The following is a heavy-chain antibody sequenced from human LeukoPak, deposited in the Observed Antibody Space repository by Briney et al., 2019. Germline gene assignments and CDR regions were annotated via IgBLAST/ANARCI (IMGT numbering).Heavy chain of an antibody. J-gene: IGHJ6*03. Sequence: ASVKVSCKVSGYTLTELSMHWVRQAPGKGLEWMGWMNPNSGNTGYAQKFQGRVTITRNTSISTAYMELSSLRSEDTAVYYCARGVRGPGIAVARREDLYYMDVWGKGTTVTVSS. V-gene: IGHV1-8*03. CDR2: MNPNSGNT. D-gene: IGHD6-19*01. CDR3: ARGVRGPGIAVARREDLYYMDV. CDR1: GYTLTELS.